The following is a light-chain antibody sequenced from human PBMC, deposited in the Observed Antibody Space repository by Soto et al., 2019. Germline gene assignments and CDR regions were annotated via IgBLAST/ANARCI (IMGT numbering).Light chain of an antibody. CDR3: QQYSSSRT. CDR2: GGS. J-gene: IGKJ1*01. V-gene: IGKV3-20*01. CDR1: QSVSSNH. Sequence: DIVLTQSPGTLSLSPGERATLSCRASQSVSSNHLAWYQQKPGQAPRLLIYGGSSRATGIPVRFSGSGSETDFTLTLTRLEPEDFAVYYCQQYSSSRTFGQGTKVEIK.